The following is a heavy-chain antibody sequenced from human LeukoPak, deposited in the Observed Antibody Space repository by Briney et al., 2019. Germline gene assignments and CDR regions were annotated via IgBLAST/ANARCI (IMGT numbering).Heavy chain of an antibody. CDR1: GGPFSGYY. Sequence: SETLSLTCAVYGGPFSGYYWSWIRQPPGKGLEWIGEINHSGSTNYNPSLKSRVTISVDTSKNQFSLKLSSVTAADTAVYYCARRPYSSPPLRNWFDPWGQGTLVTVSS. CDR3: ARRPYSSPPLRNWFDP. D-gene: IGHD2-21*01. V-gene: IGHV4-34*01. J-gene: IGHJ5*02. CDR2: INHSGST.